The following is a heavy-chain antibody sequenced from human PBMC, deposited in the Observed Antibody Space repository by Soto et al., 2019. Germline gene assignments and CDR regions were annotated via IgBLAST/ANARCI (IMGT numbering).Heavy chain of an antibody. J-gene: IGHJ5*01. V-gene: IGHV5-10-1*01. CDR2: IDPSDSYT. CDR3: ARVHKNWFDS. Sequence: GESLKISCKGSGYSFAGYWITWVRQMPGKGLEWLGKIDPSDSYTNYSPSFEGHVTISTDNSITTAYLQWSSLRASDTALYFCARVHKNWFDSWAQGTMVTVSS. CDR1: GYSFAGYW.